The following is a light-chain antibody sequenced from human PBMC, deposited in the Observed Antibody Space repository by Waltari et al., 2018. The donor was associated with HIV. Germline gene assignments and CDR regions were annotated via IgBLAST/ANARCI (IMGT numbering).Light chain of an antibody. CDR2: AVT. CDR1: NSDIRDYNY. Sequence: QSALTQSPSASGSPGQSVNISCSGANSDIRDYNYVSWYQQHSDRPPKLIIFAVTKRPSGVPDRFSGSKSGNTASLFVSGLQPEDEATYFCSSFADTHKLFGGGTKLTVL. CDR3: SSFADTHKL. V-gene: IGLV2-8*01. J-gene: IGLJ2*01.